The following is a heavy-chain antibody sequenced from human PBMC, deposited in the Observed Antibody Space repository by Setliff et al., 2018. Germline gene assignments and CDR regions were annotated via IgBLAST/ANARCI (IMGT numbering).Heavy chain of an antibody. D-gene: IGHD3-22*01. CDR2: IYYSGST. CDR3: ARVGGYYFQTHFYCDY. CDR1: GGSISGGSYY. V-gene: IGHV4-39*01. Sequence: PSETLSLTCTVSGGSISGGSYYWGWIRQPPGKGLEWIGSIYYSGSTYYNPSLKSRVTISVDTSKNQFSLKLSSVTAADTAVYYCARVGGYYFQTHFYCDYWGKGTLVTVSS. J-gene: IGHJ4*02.